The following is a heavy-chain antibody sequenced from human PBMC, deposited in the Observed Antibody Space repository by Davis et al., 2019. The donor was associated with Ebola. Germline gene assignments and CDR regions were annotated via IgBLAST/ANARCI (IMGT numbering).Heavy chain of an antibody. J-gene: IGHJ5*02. CDR2: INHSGST. CDR3: ARRSIVVVPAAGPPYNWFDP. CDR1: GFTFSSYW. D-gene: IGHD2-2*01. Sequence: GSLRFSCAASGFTFSSYWMSWIRQPPGKGLEWIGEINHSGSTNYNPSLKSRVTISVDTSKNQFSLKLSSVTAADTAVYYCARRSIVVVPAAGPPYNWFDPWGQGTLVTVSS. V-gene: IGHV4-34*01.